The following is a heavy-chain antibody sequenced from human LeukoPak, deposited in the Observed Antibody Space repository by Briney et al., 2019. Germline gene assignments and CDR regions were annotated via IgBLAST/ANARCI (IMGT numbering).Heavy chain of an antibody. CDR1: GGSISSSSYY. CDR2: IYYSGST. CDR3: ARHSIVGAAYYYYGMDV. Sequence: PSETLSLTCTVSGGSISSSSYYWGWIRQPPGKGLEWIGSIYYSGSTYYNPSLKSRVTISVDTSKNQFSLKLGSVTAADTAVYYCARHSIVGAAYYYYGMDVWGQGTTVTVSS. J-gene: IGHJ6*02. D-gene: IGHD1-26*01. V-gene: IGHV4-39*01.